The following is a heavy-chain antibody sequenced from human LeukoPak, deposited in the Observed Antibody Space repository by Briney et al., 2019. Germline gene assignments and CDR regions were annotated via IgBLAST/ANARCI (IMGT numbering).Heavy chain of an antibody. J-gene: IGHJ6*02. V-gene: IGHV4-59*01. CDR2: IYYSGST. CDR1: GGSISSYY. Sequence: SETLSLTCTVSGGSISSYYWSWIRQPPGKGLEWIGYIYYSGSTNYNPSLKCRVTISVDTSKNQFSLKLSSVTAADTAVYYCARFKAAAAYYYGMDVWGQGTTVTVSS. D-gene: IGHD6-13*01. CDR3: ARFKAAAAYYYGMDV.